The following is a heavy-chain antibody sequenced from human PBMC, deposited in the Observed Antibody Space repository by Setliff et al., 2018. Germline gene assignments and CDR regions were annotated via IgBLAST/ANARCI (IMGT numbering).Heavy chain of an antibody. CDR3: ARPLRYGDYYYYYGMDV. Sequence: SVKVSCKASGGTFSSYAISWVRQAPGQGLEWMGGIIPIFGTANYAQKFQGRVTITTDESTSTACMELSSLRSEDTAVYYCARPLRYGDYYYYYGMDVWGQGTTVTVSS. D-gene: IGHD3-10*01. J-gene: IGHJ6*02. V-gene: IGHV1-69*05. CDR2: IIPIFGTA. CDR1: GGTFSSYA.